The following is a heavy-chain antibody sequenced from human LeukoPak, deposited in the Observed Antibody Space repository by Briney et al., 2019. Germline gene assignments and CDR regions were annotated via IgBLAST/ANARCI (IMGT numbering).Heavy chain of an antibody. D-gene: IGHD1-26*01. Sequence: GGSLRLSCAASGFTFSSYWMHWVRKAPGQGMVWVSRINSDGTTTTYADSVKGRFTISRDNTKNTVYLQMNSLRAEDSAVYYCARVKVGSWNWFDPWGQGTLVTVSS. V-gene: IGHV3-74*03. J-gene: IGHJ5*02. CDR2: INSDGTTT. CDR1: GFTFSSYW. CDR3: ARVKVGSWNWFDP.